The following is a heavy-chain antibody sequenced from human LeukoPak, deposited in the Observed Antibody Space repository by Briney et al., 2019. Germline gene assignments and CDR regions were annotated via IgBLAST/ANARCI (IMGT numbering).Heavy chain of an antibody. CDR2: IVHSGNT. D-gene: IGHD6-13*01. V-gene: IGHV4-34*12. CDR1: GGSVSSDY. CDR3: ARFGSSTWYKGAFDI. J-gene: IGHJ3*02. Sequence: SETLSLTCTVSGGSVSSDYWNWIRQPPGEGLEWIGGIVHSGNTKYNPSLKSGGTILVDTSKNRFSLNLTSVTAADTAVYYCARFGSSTWYKGAFDIWGQGTMVTVAS.